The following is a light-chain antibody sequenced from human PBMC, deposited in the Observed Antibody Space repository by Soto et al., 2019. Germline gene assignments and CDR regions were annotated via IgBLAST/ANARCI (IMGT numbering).Light chain of an antibody. V-gene: IGLV2-8*01. CDR3: NSYAGSNNWV. J-gene: IGLJ3*02. CDR1: SSDVGGYNY. CDR2: EGS. Sequence: QSALTQPPYASGSPGQSVTISCTGTSSDVGGYNYVSWYQQHPGKAPKLMIYEGSKRPSGVPDRFSGSKXXNTASLTVSGLQAEDEADYYCNSYAGSNNWVFGGGTKLTVL.